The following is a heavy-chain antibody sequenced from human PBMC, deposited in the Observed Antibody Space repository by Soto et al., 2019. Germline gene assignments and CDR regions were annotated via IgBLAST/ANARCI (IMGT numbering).Heavy chain of an antibody. D-gene: IGHD3-3*01. CDR1: GFTFSSYA. CDR3: AWAPPVNDFWSGYYPYYFDY. V-gene: IGHV3-23*01. CDR2: ISGSGGST. J-gene: IGHJ4*02. Sequence: GGSLRLSCAASGFTFSSYAMSWVRQAPGKGLEWVSAISGSGGSTYYADSVKGRFTISRDNSKNTLYLQMNSLRAEDTAVYYCAWAPPVNDFWSGYYPYYFDYWGQGTLVTVSS.